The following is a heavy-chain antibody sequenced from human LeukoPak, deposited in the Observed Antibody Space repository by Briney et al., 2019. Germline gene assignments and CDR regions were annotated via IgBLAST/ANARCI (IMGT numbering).Heavy chain of an antibody. CDR1: GYTFTSYG. Sequence: GSSVNVSCKASGYTFTSYGISLVRQAPGQGLEWMGWISAYNGNTNYPHKLQGRVTMTTDTSTSTAYMELRSLRSDDTAVYYCARDPTCYYDSSGSPRLDYWGQGTLVTVSS. CDR2: ISAYNGNT. V-gene: IGHV1-18*01. J-gene: IGHJ4*02. CDR3: ARDPTCYYDSSGSPRLDY. D-gene: IGHD3-22*01.